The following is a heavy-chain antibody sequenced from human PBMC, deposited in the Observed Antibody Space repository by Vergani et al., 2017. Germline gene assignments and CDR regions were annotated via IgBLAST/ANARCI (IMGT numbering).Heavy chain of an antibody. J-gene: IGHJ4*02. CDR1: GFTVTNYA. V-gene: IGHV3-33*01. D-gene: IGHD1-1*01. CDR2: IWHDGGNK. Sequence: QVQLVESGGGVVQPGRSLRLSCVMSGFTVTNYAIFWVRQAPGKGLEWVSVIWHDGGNKHFADSVAGRFSISRDDSKKTVYLEMTTLRAEDTALSYCVRDRYEGTSPYNGRLLGHWGQGTRVTVSS. CDR3: VRDRYEGTSPYNGRLLGH.